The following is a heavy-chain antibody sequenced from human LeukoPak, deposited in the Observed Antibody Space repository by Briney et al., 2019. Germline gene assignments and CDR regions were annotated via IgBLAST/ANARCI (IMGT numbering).Heavy chain of an antibody. V-gene: IGHV3-7*03. J-gene: IGHJ4*02. CDR3: ARFKGYCTNGVCYGLYFDY. CDR1: GFTFSSYA. Sequence: GRSLRLSCAASGFTFSSYALHWVRQAPGKGLEWVANIKQDGSEKYYVDSVKGRFTISRDNAKNSLYLQMNSLRAEDTAVYYCARFKGYCTNGVCYGLYFDYWGQGTLVTVSS. D-gene: IGHD2-8*01. CDR2: IKQDGSEK.